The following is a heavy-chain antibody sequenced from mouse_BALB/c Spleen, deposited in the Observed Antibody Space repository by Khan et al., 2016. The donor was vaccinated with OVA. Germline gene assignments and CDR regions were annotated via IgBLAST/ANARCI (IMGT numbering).Heavy chain of an antibody. Sequence: EVQLQESGPGLVKPSQSLSLTCSVTGYSITSGYFWNWIRQFPGNKLEWMGYIRYDGNSNYNPSLKNRISITRDTSKNQFSLKLNSVTPEDTATXDCARGGSSGPAWFAYWGQGTLVTVSA. CDR1: GYSITSGYF. D-gene: IGHD3-1*01. CDR2: IRYDGNS. CDR3: ARGGSSGPAWFAY. J-gene: IGHJ3*01. V-gene: IGHV3-6*02.